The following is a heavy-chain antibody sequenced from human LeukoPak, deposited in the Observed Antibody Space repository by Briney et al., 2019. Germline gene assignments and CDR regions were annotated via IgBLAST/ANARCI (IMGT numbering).Heavy chain of an antibody. CDR1: GFTFSSYE. D-gene: IGHD2-2*01. J-gene: IGHJ4*02. V-gene: IGHV3-48*03. CDR2: ISSSGSTI. CDR3: ARDASTVVPAAIGY. Sequence: GGSLRLSCAASGFTFSSYEMNWVRQAPGKGLEWVSYISSSGSTIYYADSVKGRFTISRDNAKNSLYLQMNSLRAEDTAVYYCARDASTVVPAAIGYWGQGTLVTVSS.